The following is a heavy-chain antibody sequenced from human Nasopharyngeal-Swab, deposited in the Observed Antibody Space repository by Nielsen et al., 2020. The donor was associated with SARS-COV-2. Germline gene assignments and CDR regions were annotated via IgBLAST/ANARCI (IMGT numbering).Heavy chain of an antibody. CDR3: AKDMRRYCSSTSCYGVDY. V-gene: IGHV3-7*03. CDR2: IKQDGSEK. J-gene: IGHJ4*02. Sequence: GGSLRLSCAASGFTFSSYWMSWVRQAPGKGLEWVANIKQDGSEKYYVDSVKGRFTISRDNAKNSLYLQMNSLRAEDTALYYCAKDMRRYCSSTSCYGVDYWGQGTLVTVSS. CDR1: GFTFSSYW. D-gene: IGHD2-2*01.